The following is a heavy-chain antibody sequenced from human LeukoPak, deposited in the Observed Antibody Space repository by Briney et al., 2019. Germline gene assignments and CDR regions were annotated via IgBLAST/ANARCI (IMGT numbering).Heavy chain of an antibody. D-gene: IGHD6-19*01. CDR2: IYHSGST. CDR3: ARVRSSGWYSGSGYYYYMDV. Sequence: SQTLSLTCTVSGGSISSGSYYWSWIRQPPGKGLEWIGYIYHSGSTYYNPSLKSRVTISVDRSKNQFSLKLSSVTAADTAVYYCARVRSSGWYSGSGYYYYMDVWGKGTTVTVSS. J-gene: IGHJ6*03. CDR1: GGSISSGSYY. V-gene: IGHV4-30-2*01.